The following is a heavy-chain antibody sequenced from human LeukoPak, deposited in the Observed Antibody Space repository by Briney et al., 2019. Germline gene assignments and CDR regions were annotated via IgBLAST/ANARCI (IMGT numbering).Heavy chain of an antibody. CDR1: GFTFSSNG. Sequence: GGSLRLSCAASGFTFSSNGMHWVRQAPGKGLEWVAFIQYDGSNKYYADSVKGRFTISRDNSKNTLYLQMNSLRAEDTAVYYCAKDFLGYSSSWSEYYFDYWGQGTLVTVSS. CDR3: AKDFLGYSSSWSEYYFDY. V-gene: IGHV3-30*02. D-gene: IGHD6-13*01. J-gene: IGHJ4*02. CDR2: IQYDGSNK.